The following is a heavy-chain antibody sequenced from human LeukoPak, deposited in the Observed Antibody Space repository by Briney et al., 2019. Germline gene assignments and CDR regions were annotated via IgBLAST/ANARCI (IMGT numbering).Heavy chain of an antibody. CDR3: TTDDYGDYGFSDTFDI. CDR1: GFTFSNAW. D-gene: IGHD4-17*01. Sequence: PGGSLRLSCAASGFTFSNAWMSWVRQAPGKGLEWVGRVKSKTDGGTTDYAAPVKGRFTISRDDSKSTLYLQMNSLKSEDTAVYYCTTDDYGDYGFSDTFDIWGQGTMVTVSS. J-gene: IGHJ3*02. CDR2: VKSKTDGGTT. V-gene: IGHV3-15*01.